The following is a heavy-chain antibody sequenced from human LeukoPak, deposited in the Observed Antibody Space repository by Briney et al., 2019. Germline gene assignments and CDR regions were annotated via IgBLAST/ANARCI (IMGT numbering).Heavy chain of an antibody. CDR1: GYTFTSYG. Sequence: ASVKVSCKASGYTFTSYGISWVRQAPGQGLEWMGWISAYNGNTNYAQKLLGRVTMTTDTSTSTAYMELRSLRSDDTAVYYCARDSPQLNYDILTGYYNRTFDYWGQGTLVTVSS. CDR2: ISAYNGNT. J-gene: IGHJ4*02. D-gene: IGHD3-9*01. CDR3: ARDSPQLNYDILTGYYNRTFDY. V-gene: IGHV1-18*04.